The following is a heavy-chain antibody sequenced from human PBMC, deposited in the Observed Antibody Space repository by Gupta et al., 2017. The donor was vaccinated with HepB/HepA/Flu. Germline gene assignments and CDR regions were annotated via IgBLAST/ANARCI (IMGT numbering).Heavy chain of an antibody. Sequence: QVQRVESGGGVVQPGRSLRLSCAASGFTFSSYSMHWVRQAPGKGLEWVATISYDGTNKYNADSVKGRFTISRDNSKNTLYLQMNSLRVEDTAVYYCAKEGGTGTTGWFDSWGQGTLVTVSS. D-gene: IGHD1-7*01. J-gene: IGHJ5*01. CDR3: AKEGGTGTTGWFDS. CDR1: GFTFSSYS. V-gene: IGHV3-30*18. CDR2: ISYDGTNK.